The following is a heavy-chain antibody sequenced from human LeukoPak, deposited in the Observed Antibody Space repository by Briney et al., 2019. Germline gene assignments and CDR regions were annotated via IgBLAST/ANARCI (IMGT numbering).Heavy chain of an antibody. CDR1: GVDNYA. D-gene: IGHD3-16*01. V-gene: IGHV3-23*01. Sequence: QPGGSLRLSCAVSGVDNYAISWVRQAPGKGLEWVSVISGSGGSTYYADSVKGRFSISRGTSENTIYLQMNSLRAEDTAVYYCATSPRVTLYVMGDFAYWGQGTLVTVSS. J-gene: IGHJ4*02. CDR3: ATSPRVTLYVMGDFAY. CDR2: ISGSGGST.